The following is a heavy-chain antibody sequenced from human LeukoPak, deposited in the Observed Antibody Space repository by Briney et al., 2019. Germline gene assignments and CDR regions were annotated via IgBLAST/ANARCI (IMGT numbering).Heavy chain of an antibody. Sequence: PGGSLRLSCAASGFTFSSYSMNWVRQAPGKGLEWVSSISSRSSYIYYADSVKGRFTISRDNAKNSLYLQMNSLRAEDTAVYYCAELGITMIGGVWGKGTTVTISS. CDR3: AELGITMIGGV. CDR2: ISSRSSYI. J-gene: IGHJ6*04. CDR1: GFTFSSYS. D-gene: IGHD3-10*02. V-gene: IGHV3-21*01.